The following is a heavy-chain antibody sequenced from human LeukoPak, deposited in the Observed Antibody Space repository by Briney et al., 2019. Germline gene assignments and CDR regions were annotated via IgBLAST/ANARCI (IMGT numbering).Heavy chain of an antibody. Sequence: ASVKVPCKASGYTFTGYYMHWVRQAPGQGLEWMGWINPNSGGTNYAQKFQGRVTMTRDTSISTAYMELSRLRSDDTAVYYCAREVPYQLPPGPPGYWGQGTLVTVSS. D-gene: IGHD2-2*01. V-gene: IGHV1-2*02. CDR3: AREVPYQLPPGPPGY. J-gene: IGHJ4*02. CDR1: GYTFTGYY. CDR2: INPNSGGT.